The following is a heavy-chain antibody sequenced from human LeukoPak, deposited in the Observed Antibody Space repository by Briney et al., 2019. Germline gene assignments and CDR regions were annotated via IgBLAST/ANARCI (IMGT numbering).Heavy chain of an antibody. V-gene: IGHV4-59*08. CDR2: IYHSGST. D-gene: IGHD1-14*01. CDR1: GGSISSYY. Sequence: PSETLSLTCTVSGGSISSYYWSWIRQPPGKGLEWIGYIYHSGSTNYNPSLKSRVTISVDTSKNQFSLRLSSVTAADTAVYYCARQRKSPDVLRLDYWGQGTLVTVSP. J-gene: IGHJ4*02. CDR3: ARQRKSPDVLRLDY.